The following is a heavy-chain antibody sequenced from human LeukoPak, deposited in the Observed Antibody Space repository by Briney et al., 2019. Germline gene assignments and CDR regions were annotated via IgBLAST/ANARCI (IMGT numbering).Heavy chain of an antibody. CDR3: ARDKPYMVRGVIDY. Sequence: GGSLRLSCEASGFTFNNYAMHWVRQAPGKGLEWVSGISWDRGTTGYGDSVKGRFTISRDNAKNSLYLQMNSLRAEDTALYHCARDKPYMVRGVIDYWGQGTLVTVSS. CDR2: ISWDRGTT. CDR1: GFTFNNYA. V-gene: IGHV3-9*01. J-gene: IGHJ4*02. D-gene: IGHD3-10*01.